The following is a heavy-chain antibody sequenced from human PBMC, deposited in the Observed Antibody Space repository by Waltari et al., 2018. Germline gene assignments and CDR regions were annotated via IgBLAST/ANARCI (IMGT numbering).Heavy chain of an antibody. Sequence: ELQLVESGGGVIQPGGSLRLSCAASGFTFETYAMHWVRQNPGQGLEWVSLISGRGGDTYYADSVKGRFTISRDNSKNSLFLQMNSLRAEDTAFYYCAKSSPYSSSWSHLDYWGQGSLVTVSS. CDR1: GFTFETYA. CDR2: ISGRGGDT. J-gene: IGHJ4*02. CDR3: AKSSPYSSSWSHLDY. V-gene: IGHV3-43*02. D-gene: IGHD6-13*01.